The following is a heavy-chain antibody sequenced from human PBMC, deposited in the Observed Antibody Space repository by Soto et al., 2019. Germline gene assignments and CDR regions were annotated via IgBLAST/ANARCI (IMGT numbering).Heavy chain of an antibody. Sequence: QVQLVESGGGVVQPGGSLRLSCAASGFPFSNYGMHWVRQAPGKGLEWVAVIWYHGSNKYYADSVKGRFTISRDNSKNTLYRQMNSRRAEDTAVYYWARDRDPGQWLTTNYFDYWGQGTLVTVSS. CDR2: IWYHGSNK. CDR3: ARDRDPGQWLTTNYFDY. CDR1: GFPFSNYG. D-gene: IGHD6-19*01. V-gene: IGHV3-33*01. J-gene: IGHJ4*02.